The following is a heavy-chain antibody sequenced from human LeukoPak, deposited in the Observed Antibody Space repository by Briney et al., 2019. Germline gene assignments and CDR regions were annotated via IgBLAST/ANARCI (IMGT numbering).Heavy chain of an antibody. CDR1: GYTFTGYS. D-gene: IGHD3-9*01. J-gene: IGHJ4*02. V-gene: IGHV7-4-1*02. CDR2: INTNTGNP. Sequence: GASVKVSCKASGYTFTGYSMHWVRQAPGQGLEWMGWINTNTGNPTYAQGFTGRFVFSLDTSVSTAYLQISSLKAEDTAVYYCARQYRILTGYPDYWGQGTLVTVSS. CDR3: ARQYRILTGYPDY.